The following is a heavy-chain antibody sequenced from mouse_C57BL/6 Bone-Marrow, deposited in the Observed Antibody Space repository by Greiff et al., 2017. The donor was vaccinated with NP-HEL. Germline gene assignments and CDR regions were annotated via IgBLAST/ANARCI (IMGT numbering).Heavy chain of an antibody. Sequence: QVQLQQPGAELVRPGSSVKLSCKASGYTFTSSWMHWVKQRPIQGLEWIGNIDPSDSETHYTQKFKDKATLTVDKSSSTAYMQLSSLTSEDSAVYYCARDGNYVLFAYWGQGTLVTVSA. CDR1: GYTFTSSW. D-gene: IGHD2-1*01. CDR3: ARDGNYVLFAY. CDR2: IDPSDSET. V-gene: IGHV1-52*01. J-gene: IGHJ3*01.